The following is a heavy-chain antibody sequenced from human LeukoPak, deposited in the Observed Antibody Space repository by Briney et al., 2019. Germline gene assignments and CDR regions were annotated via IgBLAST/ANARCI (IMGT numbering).Heavy chain of an antibody. J-gene: IGHJ4*02. CDR3: ARDVVGGGNFDY. D-gene: IGHD1-26*01. V-gene: IGHV4-59*01. CDR2: SYYSVST. Sequence: SEALSLTCTLSGDSISSYYWSWIRQPPGKGLEWIGCSYYSVSTNYTASLKSRVTISVDTSKNQFYLKLSSVTAADTAVYYCARDVVGGGNFDYWGQGTLVTVSS. CDR1: GDSISSYY.